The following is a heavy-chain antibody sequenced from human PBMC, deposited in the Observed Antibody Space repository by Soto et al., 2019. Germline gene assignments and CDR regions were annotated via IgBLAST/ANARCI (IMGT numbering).Heavy chain of an antibody. V-gene: IGHV1-8*01. Sequence: QVQLVQSGAEVKKPGASVKVSCKASGYTFTSYDINWVRQATGQGLEWMGWMNPNSGNTGYAQKFQGRVIMTRNTSISTAYMELSSLRSEDTAVYYCARMITASVGVNVTYYYYYRDVWGKGTTVTVSS. CDR2: MNPNSGNT. J-gene: IGHJ6*03. D-gene: IGHD3-16*02. CDR1: GYTFTSYD. CDR3: ARMITASVGVNVTYYYYYRDV.